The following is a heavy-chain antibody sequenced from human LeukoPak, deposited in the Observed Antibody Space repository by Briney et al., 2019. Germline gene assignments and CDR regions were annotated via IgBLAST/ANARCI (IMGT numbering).Heavy chain of an antibody. V-gene: IGHV1-69*04. CDR2: IIPILGIA. D-gene: IGHD4-23*01. Sequence: SSVKVSCKASGGTFSSYTISWVRQAPGQGHEWMGRIIPILGIANYAQKFQDRVTITADKSTSTAYMELSSLRSEDTAVYYCAREGSGNPLDYWGQGTLVTVSS. CDR1: GGTFSSYT. CDR3: AREGSGNPLDY. J-gene: IGHJ4*02.